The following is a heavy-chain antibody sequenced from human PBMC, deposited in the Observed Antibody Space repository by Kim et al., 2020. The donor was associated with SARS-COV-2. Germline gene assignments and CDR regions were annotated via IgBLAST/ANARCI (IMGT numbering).Heavy chain of an antibody. V-gene: IGHV3-7*03. Sequence: GGSLRLSCAASGFTFSRYWMSWVRQAPGKGLEWVANIKQDGSEKYYMDSVKGRFTISRDNAKNSLYLQMSSLRPEDTAVYHCARGRGFLEWLYPFDYWGRGTPVTVSS. D-gene: IGHD3-3*01. CDR2: IKQDGSEK. CDR1: GFTFSRYW. CDR3: ARGRGFLEWLYPFDY. J-gene: IGHJ4*02.